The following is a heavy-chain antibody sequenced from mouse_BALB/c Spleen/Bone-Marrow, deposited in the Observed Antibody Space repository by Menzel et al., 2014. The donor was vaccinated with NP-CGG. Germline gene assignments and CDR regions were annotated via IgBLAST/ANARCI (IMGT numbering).Heavy chain of an antibody. J-gene: IGHJ2*01. V-gene: IGHV1-80*01. CDR3: ARKYGDY. Sequence: VQLQQSGAELVRPGSSVKISCKASGYPFSSYWMNWVKQRPGQGLEWIGPIYPGDGETNYNGKFKGNATLTADKSSSTAYMQLINLTSEDSAVYFCARKYGDYWGQGTTLTVSS. CDR1: GYPFSSYW. D-gene: IGHD2-10*02. CDR2: IYPGDGET.